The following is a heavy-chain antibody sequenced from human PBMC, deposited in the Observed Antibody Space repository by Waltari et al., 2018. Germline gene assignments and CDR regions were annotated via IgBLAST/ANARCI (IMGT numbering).Heavy chain of an antibody. Sequence: QVQLQQWGAGLLKPSETLSLTCAVYGGSFSGYYWSWIRQPPGKGREWIGEINHRGSPNYNPSRKSRVTISVDTSKNQFALKLSSVTAEDTAVYYCARVLPDDYDSSGYSKDAFDIWGQGTMVTVSS. D-gene: IGHD3-22*01. CDR3: ARVLPDDYDSSGYSKDAFDI. CDR1: GGSFSGYY. J-gene: IGHJ3*02. V-gene: IGHV4-34*01. CDR2: INHRGSP.